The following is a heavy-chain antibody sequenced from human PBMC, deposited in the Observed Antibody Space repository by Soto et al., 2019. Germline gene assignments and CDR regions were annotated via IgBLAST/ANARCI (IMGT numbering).Heavy chain of an antibody. D-gene: IGHD6-13*01. Sequence: QVQLQQWGAGLLKPSETLSLTCAVYGGSFSVYYWSWIRQPPGQGLEWIGEINHSGSTNYNPSPKSRFTISVDTSKNQFPLKLSSVTAAVTAVYYCATKGPQTAAGTFDYWGQGTLVTVSS. CDR2: INHSGST. CDR3: ATKGPQTAAGTFDY. CDR1: GGSFSVYY. V-gene: IGHV4-34*01. J-gene: IGHJ4*02.